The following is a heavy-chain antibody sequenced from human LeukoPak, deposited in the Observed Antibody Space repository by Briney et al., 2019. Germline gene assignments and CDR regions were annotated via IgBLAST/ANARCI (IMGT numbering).Heavy chain of an antibody. CDR1: GGSISSGGYS. CDR3: VTVTTGFVPY. J-gene: IGHJ4*02. D-gene: IGHD4-17*01. V-gene: IGHV4-30-2*01. CDR2: IYHSGST. Sequence: SETLSLTCAVSGGSISSGGYSWSWIRQPPGKGLEWIGYIYHSGSTYYNPSLKSRVTISVDRSKNQFSLKLSSVTAADTAVYYCVTVTTGFVPYWGQGTLVTDSS.